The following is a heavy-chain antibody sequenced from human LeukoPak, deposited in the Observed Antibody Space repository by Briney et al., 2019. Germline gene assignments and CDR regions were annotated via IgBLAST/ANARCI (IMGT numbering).Heavy chain of an antibody. CDR3: ARGLRNTIFGGRYY. V-gene: IGHV3-66*01. Sequence: GGSLRLSCAASGFTVSSNYMSWVRQAPGKGLEWVSVIYSGGSTYYADSVKGRFTISRDIAENSLYLQMNSLRADDTAVYYCARGLRNTIFGGRYYWGQGTLVSVSS. D-gene: IGHD3-3*01. CDR1: GFTVSSNY. CDR2: IYSGGST. J-gene: IGHJ4*02.